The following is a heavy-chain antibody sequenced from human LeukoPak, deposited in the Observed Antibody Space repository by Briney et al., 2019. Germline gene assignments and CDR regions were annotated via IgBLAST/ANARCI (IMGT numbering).Heavy chain of an antibody. V-gene: IGHV3-7*01. J-gene: IGHJ4*02. CDR1: GFTFSSYA. Sequence: GGSLRLSCAASGFTFSSYAMSWVRQAPGKGLEWVANIKQDGSEKYYVDSVKGRFTISRDNAKNSLYLQMNSLRAEDTAVYYCARGRGCSPGGDCYVKDYWGQGTLVTVSS. CDR2: IKQDGSEK. D-gene: IGHD2-21*02. CDR3: ARGRGCSPGGDCYVKDY.